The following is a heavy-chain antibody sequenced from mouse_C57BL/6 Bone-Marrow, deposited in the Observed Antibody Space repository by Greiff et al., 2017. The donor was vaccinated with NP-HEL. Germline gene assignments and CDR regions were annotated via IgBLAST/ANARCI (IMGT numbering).Heavy chain of an antibody. J-gene: IGHJ4*01. Sequence: EVKLMESGGGLVQPGGSLKLSCAASGFTFSDYGMAWVRQAPRKGPEWVAFFSNLAYSIYSADTVPGRFTISRENAKNTLYLEMSSLRSEDTAMYYCARLLAYYYGSSYAMDYWGQGTSVTVSS. CDR1: GFTFSDYG. CDR3: ARLLAYYYGSSYAMDY. CDR2: FSNLAYSI. V-gene: IGHV5-15*01. D-gene: IGHD1-1*01.